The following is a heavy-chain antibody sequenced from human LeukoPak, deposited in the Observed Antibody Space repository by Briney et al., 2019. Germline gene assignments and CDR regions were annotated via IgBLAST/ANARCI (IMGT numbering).Heavy chain of an antibody. V-gene: IGHV4-39*01. CDR3: TRLPLDYSLDH. J-gene: IGHJ4*02. Sequence: PSQTLSLTCTVSGDSISRTTYWWGWIRQSPGKGLQGIVRMSYVGITSYNPCLKSRATISVDTSKNQFSLMLSSVTAADTAVYYCTRLPLDYSLDHWGQGTPVSVSS. CDR1: GDSISRTTYW. CDR2: MSYVGIT. D-gene: IGHD4-11*01.